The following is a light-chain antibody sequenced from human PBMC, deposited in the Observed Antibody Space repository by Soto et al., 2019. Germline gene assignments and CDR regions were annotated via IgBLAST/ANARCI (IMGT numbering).Light chain of an antibody. CDR1: QIVRSN. J-gene: IGKJ1*01. Sequence: EIVMTQSPATLSVSPWERATLSCMASQIVRSNLAFYHQRPGQAPRLLIYAASGRATGIPARFSGSGSGTEFTLTISGLQSEDFGLYYCQQYNNWQTFGQGTKV. V-gene: IGKV3-15*01. CDR2: AAS. CDR3: QQYNNWQT.